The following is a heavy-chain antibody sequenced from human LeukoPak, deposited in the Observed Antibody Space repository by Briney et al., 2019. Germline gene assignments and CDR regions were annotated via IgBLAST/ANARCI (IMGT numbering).Heavy chain of an antibody. J-gene: IGHJ4*02. CDR2: ISASGGST. V-gene: IGHV3-23*01. D-gene: IGHD5-24*01. CDR1: GFTFSSSA. CDR3: AKGGPQFFDY. Sequence: GGSLRLSCAASGFTFSSSAMSWVRQVPGKGLEWVSGISASGGSTNYADSVRGRFTISRDNSKNTLYVQMNSLRDEDTALYYCAKGGPQFFDYWGQGTLVTVSS.